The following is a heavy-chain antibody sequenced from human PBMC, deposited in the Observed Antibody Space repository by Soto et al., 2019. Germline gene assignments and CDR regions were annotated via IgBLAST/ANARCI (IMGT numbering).Heavy chain of an antibody. J-gene: IGHJ6*02. D-gene: IGHD6-13*01. CDR3: AREYSSSGVYYYYGMDV. CDR1: GDSVSSNSAA. V-gene: IGHV6-1*01. CDR2: TYYRSKWYN. Sequence: SQTLSLTCAISGDSVSSNSAAWNWIRQSPSRGLEWLGRTYYRSKWYNDYAVSVKSRITINPDTSKNQFSLQLNSVTPEDTAVYYCAREYSSSGVYYYYGMDVWGQGITVTVSS.